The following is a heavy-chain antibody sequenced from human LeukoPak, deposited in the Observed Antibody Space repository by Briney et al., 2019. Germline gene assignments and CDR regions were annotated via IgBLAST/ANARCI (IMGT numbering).Heavy chain of an antibody. CDR2: IWYGGSNK. V-gene: IGHV3-33*01. CDR3: ARDGARNDYGDYWWFDP. Sequence: PGGSLRLSCAASGFTFSSYGMHWVRQAPGKGLEWVAVIWYGGSNKYYADSVKGRFTISRDNSKNTLYLQMNSLRAEDTAVYYCARDGARNDYGDYWWFDPWGQGTLVTVSS. J-gene: IGHJ5*02. D-gene: IGHD4-17*01. CDR1: GFTFSSYG.